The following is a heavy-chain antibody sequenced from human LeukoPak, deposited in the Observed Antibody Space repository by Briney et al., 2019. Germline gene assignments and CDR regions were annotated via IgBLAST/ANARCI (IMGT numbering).Heavy chain of an antibody. Sequence: GASVKVSCKTSGGTFNNYAINWLRQAPGQGLEWMGGIIPIFGTANYSQKFLDRLTITTDRSTRTAYMELNSLISEDTAVYYCARNWGIQYPPHYIFHYWGQGTLVTVSS. J-gene: IGHJ4*02. V-gene: IGHV1-69*05. CDR3: ARNWGIQYPPHYIFHY. D-gene: IGHD4-11*01. CDR1: GGTFNNYA. CDR2: IIPIFGTA.